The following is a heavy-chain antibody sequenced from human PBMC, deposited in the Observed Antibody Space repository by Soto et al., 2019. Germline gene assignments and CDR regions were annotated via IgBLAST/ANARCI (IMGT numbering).Heavy chain of an antibody. J-gene: IGHJ5*02. D-gene: IGHD2-2*01. CDR2: INSDGSST. V-gene: IGHV3-74*01. Sequence: GGSLRLSCAASGFTFSSYWMHWVRQAPGKGLVWVSRINSDGSSTSYADSVKGRFTISRDNAKNTLYLQMNSLRAEDTAVYYCARDRGVPAASSVYNWFDPWGQGTLVTVSS. CDR1: GFTFSSYW. CDR3: ARDRGVPAASSVYNWFDP.